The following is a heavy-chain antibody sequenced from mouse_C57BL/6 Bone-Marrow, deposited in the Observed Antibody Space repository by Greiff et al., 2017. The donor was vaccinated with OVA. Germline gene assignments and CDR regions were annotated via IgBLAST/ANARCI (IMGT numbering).Heavy chain of an antibody. CDR3: AGDRCGDY. V-gene: IGHV12-3*01. Sequence: VQGVESGPGLVKPSQSLFLTCSITGFPITSGYYWIWIRQSPGKPLEWMGYITHSGETFYNPSLQSPISITRETSKNQFFLQLNSVTTEDTAMYYCAGDRCGDYWGQGTLVTVSA. CDR2: ITHSGET. CDR1: GFPITSGYY. J-gene: IGHJ3*01.